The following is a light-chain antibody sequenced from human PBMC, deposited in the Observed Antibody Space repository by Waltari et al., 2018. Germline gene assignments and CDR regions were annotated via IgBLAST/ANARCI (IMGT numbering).Light chain of an antibody. Sequence: QSVLTQPPSASGTPGQRVTISCSGSYSNVGANGVNWYQHLPGTAPKLHLYRNDRRPSGVPDRFSASKAGTSASLAISGLRPEDEADYYCASWDDSLNGRWVFGGGTKLTVL. CDR2: RND. V-gene: IGLV1-44*01. CDR1: YSNVGANG. J-gene: IGLJ2*01. CDR3: ASWDDSLNGRWV.